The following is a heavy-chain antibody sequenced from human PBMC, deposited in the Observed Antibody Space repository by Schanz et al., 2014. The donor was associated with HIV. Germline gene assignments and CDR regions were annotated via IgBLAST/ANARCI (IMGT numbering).Heavy chain of an antibody. J-gene: IGHJ6*02. CDR3: AKDRITGTAPPNYGMDV. V-gene: IGHV3-30*18. CDR2: ISYDGSNK. Sequence: VQLVESGGGLVQPGRSLRLSCAASGFTFDDYAMHWVRQAPGKGLEWVAVISYDGSNKYYADSVKGRFTISRDNSKNTLYLKMNSLRAEDTALYYCAKDRITGTAPPNYGMDVWGQGTTVTVSS. D-gene: IGHD1-20*01. CDR1: GFTFDDYA.